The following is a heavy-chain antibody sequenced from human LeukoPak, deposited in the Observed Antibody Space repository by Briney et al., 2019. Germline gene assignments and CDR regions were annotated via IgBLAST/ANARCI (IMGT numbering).Heavy chain of an antibody. D-gene: IGHD3-9*01. CDR1: GGSISSYY. CDR2: IYTSGGT. Sequence: SETLSLTCTVSGGSISSYYWSWIRQPAGKGLEWIGRIYTSGGTNYNPSLKSRVTMSVDTSKNQFSLKLSSVTAADTAVYYCARGKEDDFDWKAVGYYYYYMDVWGKGTTVTVSS. J-gene: IGHJ6*03. CDR3: ARGKEDDFDWKAVGYYYYYMDV. V-gene: IGHV4-4*07.